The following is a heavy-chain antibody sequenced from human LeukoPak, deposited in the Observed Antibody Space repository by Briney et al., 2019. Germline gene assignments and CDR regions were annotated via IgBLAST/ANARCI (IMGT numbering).Heavy chain of an antibody. J-gene: IGHJ4*02. Sequence: GESLKISCKGSGYSFTTYWIGWVRQMPGKGLEWMGIIYPGASDTKYSPSFQGQVTISAVKSISTAYLQWSSLKASDTAMYYCAMQGLVHGEFDYWGQGTLVTVSS. CDR3: AMQGLVHGEFDY. D-gene: IGHD3/OR15-3a*01. V-gene: IGHV5-51*01. CDR2: IYPGASDT. CDR1: GYSFTTYW.